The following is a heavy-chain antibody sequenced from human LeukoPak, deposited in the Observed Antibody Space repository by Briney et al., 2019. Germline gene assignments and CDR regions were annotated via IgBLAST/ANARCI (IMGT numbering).Heavy chain of an antibody. V-gene: IGHV4-34*01. CDR2: INHSGST. D-gene: IGHD3-10*01. Sequence: SGTLSLTCAVYGGSFSGYYWSWIRQPPGKGREGLGGINHSGSTNYNPSLQSRVTISVDTSKNQLSLKLSSVTAADAAVYYCAGDFWPGTMVRGPLGYWGRGALVTVSS. J-gene: IGHJ4*02. CDR3: AGDFWPGTMVRGPLGY. CDR1: GGSFSGYY.